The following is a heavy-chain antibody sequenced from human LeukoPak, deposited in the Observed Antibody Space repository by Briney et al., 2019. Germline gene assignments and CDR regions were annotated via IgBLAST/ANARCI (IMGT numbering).Heavy chain of an antibody. D-gene: IGHD5-24*01. CDR3: ARGEGYGDSFDC. Sequence: SETLSLTCTVSGGSVSSGSYYWSWIRQPPGKGLEWIGYIYYSGGTNYNPSLKSRVTISIDTSKNQFSLKLSSGTAADTAVYYCARGEGYGDSFDCWGQGTLVTVSS. CDR1: GGSVSSGSYY. CDR2: IYYSGGT. J-gene: IGHJ4*02. V-gene: IGHV4-61*01.